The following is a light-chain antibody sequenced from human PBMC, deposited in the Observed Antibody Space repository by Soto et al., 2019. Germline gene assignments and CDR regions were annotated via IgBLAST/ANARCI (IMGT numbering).Light chain of an antibody. V-gene: IGKV3-20*01. J-gene: IGKJ2*01. CDR3: QQYGSSPRMYT. CDR2: GAS. CDR1: QSVSSSY. Sequence: EIVLTQSPGTLSLSPGERATLSCRASQSVSSSYLAWYQQKPGQAPRLLIYGASSRATGIPDRFSGSGSGTDFTLTISRLEPEDFGVYYCQQYGSSPRMYTFGQGTKLEIK.